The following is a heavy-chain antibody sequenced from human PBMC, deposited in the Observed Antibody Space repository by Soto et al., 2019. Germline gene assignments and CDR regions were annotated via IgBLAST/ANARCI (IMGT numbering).Heavy chain of an antibody. D-gene: IGHD3-22*01. J-gene: IGHJ3*02. CDR2: IIPIFGTA. CDR1: GGTFSSYA. V-gene: IGHV1-69*01. CDR3: ARDRNYYYDSSGYYASDAFDI. Sequence: QVQLVQSGAEVKKPGSSVKVSCKASGGTFSSYAISWVRQAPGQGLEWMGGIIPIFGTANYAQKFQGRVTITADESTSTAYMELSSLRSEDTAVYYCARDRNYYYDSSGYYASDAFDIWGQGTMVTVSS.